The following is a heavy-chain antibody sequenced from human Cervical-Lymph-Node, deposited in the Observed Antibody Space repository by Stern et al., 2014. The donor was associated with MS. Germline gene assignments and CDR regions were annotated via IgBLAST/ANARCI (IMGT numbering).Heavy chain of an antibody. V-gene: IGHV1-46*03. J-gene: IGHJ4*02. CDR1: GHTFTHNY. D-gene: IGHD5-12*01. CDR3: ASDLESGYGSSVY. CDR2: INPRGDGT. Sequence: QVQLVESGAEVNQPGASVRVSCKSFGHTFTHNYMHWVRQAPGHGLEWMGLINPRGDGTEYAQTFRGRVTLTRDTSTTTVYMDLTSLRFEDTAVYYCASDLESGYGSSVYWGQGTLVSVSS.